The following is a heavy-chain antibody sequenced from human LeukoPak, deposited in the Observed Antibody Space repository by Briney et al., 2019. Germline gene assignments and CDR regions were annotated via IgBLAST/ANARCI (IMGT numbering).Heavy chain of an antibody. CDR1: GFTFSSYA. J-gene: IGHJ5*02. Sequence: GGSLRLSCAASGFTFSSYAMHWVRQAPGKGLEWVAVISYDGSNKYYADSVKGRFTISRDNSKNTLYLQMNSLRAEDTAVYYCARGWLRSDYCFDPWGQGTLVTVSS. CDR2: ISYDGSNK. D-gene: IGHD5-12*01. V-gene: IGHV3-30-3*01. CDR3: ARGWLRSDYCFDP.